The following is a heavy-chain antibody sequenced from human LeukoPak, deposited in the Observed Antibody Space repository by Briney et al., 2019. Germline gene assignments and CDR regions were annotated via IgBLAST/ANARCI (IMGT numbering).Heavy chain of an antibody. CDR3: ARVVDYYDSSGYYYSDYFDY. CDR2: IYYSGST. V-gene: IGHV4-39*07. CDR1: GGSISSSSCY. J-gene: IGHJ4*02. D-gene: IGHD3-22*01. Sequence: PSETLSLTCTVSGGSISSSSCYWGWIRQPPGKGLEWTGSIYYSGSTYYNPSLKSRVTISVDTSENQFSLKLSSVTAADTAVYYCARVVDYYDSSGYYYSDYFDYWGQGTLVTVSS.